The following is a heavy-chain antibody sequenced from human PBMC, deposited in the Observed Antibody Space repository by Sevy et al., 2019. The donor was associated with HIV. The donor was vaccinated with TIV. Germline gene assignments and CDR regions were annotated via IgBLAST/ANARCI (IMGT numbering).Heavy chain of an antibody. CDR2: KESGGQT. V-gene: IGHV3-53*01. CDR1: GFSVSSYY. Sequence: GGSLRLSCAASGFSVSSYYMGWVRQAPGKGLEWVSTKESGGQTYYADSVRGRFSIARYESAKNLFLQLNNLRAEDTGVYYCARMTSTWSFDSWGQGTLVTVSS. J-gene: IGHJ4*02. CDR3: ARMTSTWSFDS.